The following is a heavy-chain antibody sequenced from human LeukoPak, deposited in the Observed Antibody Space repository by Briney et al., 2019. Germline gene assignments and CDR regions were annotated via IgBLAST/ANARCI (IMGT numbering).Heavy chain of an antibody. CDR1: GYTFSSYG. D-gene: IGHD1-1*01. CDR3: ARRQGTTLNFDY. J-gene: IGHJ4*02. V-gene: IGHV1-18*01. Sequence: ASVTVSRKASGYTFSSYGFSWVRQAPGQGLEWMGWINAYNGNTNFAQNLQGRVTMTTDTSTSTAYMELRSLRSDDTAVYYCARRQGTTLNFDYWGQENLVPVSS. CDR2: INAYNGNT.